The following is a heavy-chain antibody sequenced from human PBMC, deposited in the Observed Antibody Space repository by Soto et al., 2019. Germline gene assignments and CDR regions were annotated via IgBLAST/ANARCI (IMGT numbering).Heavy chain of an antibody. D-gene: IGHD3-10*01. CDR2: IYYSGST. Sequence: SETLSLTCTVSGGSVSSGSYYWSWIRQPPGKGLEWIGYIYYSGSTNYNPSLKSRVTISVDTSKNQFSLKLSSVTAADTAVYYCARAWPGGWFDPWGQGTLVTVSS. CDR3: ARAWPGGWFDP. CDR1: GGSVSSGSYY. J-gene: IGHJ5*02. V-gene: IGHV4-61*01.